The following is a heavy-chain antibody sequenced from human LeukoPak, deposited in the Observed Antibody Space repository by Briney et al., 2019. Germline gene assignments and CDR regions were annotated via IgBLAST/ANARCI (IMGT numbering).Heavy chain of an antibody. CDR1: GFTFSSYA. CDR3: AKTPGGYSSSWYVY. CDR2: ISGSGGST. D-gene: IGHD6-13*01. V-gene: IGHV3-23*01. Sequence: GGSLRLSCAASGFTFSSYAMSWVGQAPGKGLEGVSAISGSGGSTYYADSVKGRFTISRDNSKNTLYLQMNSLRAEDTAVYYCAKTPGGYSSSWYVYWGQGTLVTVSS. J-gene: IGHJ4*02.